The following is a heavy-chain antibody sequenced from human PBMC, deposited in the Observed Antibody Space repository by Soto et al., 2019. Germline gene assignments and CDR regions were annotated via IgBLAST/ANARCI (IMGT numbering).Heavy chain of an antibody. Sequence: VQLVEAGGGVVQPGRSLRLSCAASGFTFSDYAMHWVRQAPGKGLEWVAVVSHDGRNTHYADSVKGRFTISRDSSKNTVSLEITGQRAEETAVYYCSKGGRQWLVTSAVNYWGQGALVTVSS. J-gene: IGHJ4*02. V-gene: IGHV3-30*18. D-gene: IGHD6-19*01. CDR1: GFTFSDYA. CDR3: SKGGRQWLVTSAVNY. CDR2: VSHDGRNT.